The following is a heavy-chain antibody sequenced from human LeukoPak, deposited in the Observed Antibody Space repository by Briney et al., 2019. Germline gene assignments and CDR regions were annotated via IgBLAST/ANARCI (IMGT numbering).Heavy chain of an antibody. D-gene: IGHD2-2*01. CDR1: GFTFSSYG. CDR2: IWYDGSNK. Sequence: GGSLRLSCAASGFTFSSYGMHWVRQAPGKGLEWVAVIWYDGSNKYYADSVKGRFTISRDNSKNTLNLQMNSLRAEDTAVYYCARADYQLLSPSYSWFDPWGQGTLVTVSS. V-gene: IGHV3-33*01. CDR3: ARADYQLLSPSYSWFDP. J-gene: IGHJ5*02.